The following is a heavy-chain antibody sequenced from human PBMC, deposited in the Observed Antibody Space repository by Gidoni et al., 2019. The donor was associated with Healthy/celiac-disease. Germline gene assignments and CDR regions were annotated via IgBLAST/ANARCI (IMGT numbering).Heavy chain of an antibody. CDR3: ASRGSGWYLGY. CDR2: ISSSSSYI. D-gene: IGHD6-19*01. Sequence: EVQLVESGGGLVKPGGSLRLSCAASAFTFSSYSMNLVRQAPGKGLEWVSSISSSSSYIYYADSVKGRCTISRDNAKNSLYLQMNSLRAEDTAVYYCASRGSGWYLGYWGQGTLVTVSS. J-gene: IGHJ4*02. CDR1: AFTFSSYS. V-gene: IGHV3-21*01.